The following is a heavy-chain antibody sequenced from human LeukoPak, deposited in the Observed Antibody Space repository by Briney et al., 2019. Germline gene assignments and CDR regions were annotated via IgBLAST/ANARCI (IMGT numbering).Heavy chain of an antibody. V-gene: IGHV3-9*01. CDR1: GFTFDDYA. D-gene: IGHD4-17*01. J-gene: IGHJ4*02. CDR2: ISWNSGSI. CDR3: ARIDAYGDYVGPFDY. Sequence: GGSLRLSCAASGFTFDDYAMHWVRQAPGKGLEWVSGISWNSGSIGYADSVKGRFTISRDNSKNTLYLQMNSLRAEDTAVYYCARIDAYGDYVGPFDYWGQGTLVTVSS.